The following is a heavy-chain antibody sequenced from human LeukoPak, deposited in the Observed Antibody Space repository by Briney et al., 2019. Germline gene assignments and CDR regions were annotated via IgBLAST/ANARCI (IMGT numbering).Heavy chain of an antibody. Sequence: SVKVSCKASGGTFSSYAISWVRQAPGQGLEWMGGIIPIFGTANYAQKFQGRVTITADESTSTAYMELSSLRPEDTAVYYCARDRGVPASPPELYYYYYMDVWGKGTTVTVSS. V-gene: IGHV1-69*13. J-gene: IGHJ6*03. D-gene: IGHD2-2*01. CDR2: IIPIFGTA. CDR3: ARDRGVPASPPELYYYYYMDV. CDR1: GGTFSSYA.